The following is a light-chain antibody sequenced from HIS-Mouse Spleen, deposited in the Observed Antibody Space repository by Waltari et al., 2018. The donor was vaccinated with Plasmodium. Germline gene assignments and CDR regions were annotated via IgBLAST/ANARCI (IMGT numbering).Light chain of an antibody. Sequence: EIVMTQSPATLSVSPGARATLSCSASQSVSSNLAWYQQKPGQAPRPLIYGSSTRATGIPARFSGSGSGTDFTLTISSLQSEDFAVYYCQQYNNWSFTFGPGTKVDIK. V-gene: IGKV3-15*01. J-gene: IGKJ3*01. CDR2: GSS. CDR3: QQYNNWSFT. CDR1: QSVSSN.